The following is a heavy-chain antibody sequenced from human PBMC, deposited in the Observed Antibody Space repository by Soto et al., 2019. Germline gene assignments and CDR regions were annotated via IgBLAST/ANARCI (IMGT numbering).Heavy chain of an antibody. CDR2: ISSSGGST. CDR3: AKGGGDY. Sequence: EVQLLESGGGLVQPGGSLRLSCAASGFTFSSYTMSWVRQGPGKGLEWVSGISSSGGSTVYADSVKGRFTISRDNFKNTLYLQMNSVRAADTAVYYCAKGGGDYWGQGTPVTVSS. D-gene: IGHD3-10*01. V-gene: IGHV3-23*01. J-gene: IGHJ4*02. CDR1: GFTFSSYT.